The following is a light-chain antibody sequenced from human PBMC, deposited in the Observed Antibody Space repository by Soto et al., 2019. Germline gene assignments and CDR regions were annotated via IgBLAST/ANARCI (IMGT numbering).Light chain of an antibody. J-gene: IGKJ1*01. CDR3: QQRSTWPRWT. CDR1: QSVSSY. V-gene: IGKV3-11*01. Sequence: ESVLTQSPATLSVSPGERATLSCRASQSVSSYLAWYQQKPGQAPRLLIYDASNRATGIPARFSGSGSGTDFTLTISRLEPEDFAVYYCQQRSTWPRWTFGQGTKVDIK. CDR2: DAS.